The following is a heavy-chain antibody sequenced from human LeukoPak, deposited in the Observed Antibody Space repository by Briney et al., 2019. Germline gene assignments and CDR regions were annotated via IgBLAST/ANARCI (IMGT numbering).Heavy chain of an antibody. CDR2: INPNSGST. CDR1: VYNLTVYY. D-gene: IGHD3-22*01. V-gene: IGHV1-2*02. CDR3: ARRVYDSSSWAGGDFDY. J-gene: IGHJ4*02. Sequence: ASVKVSCKASVYNLTVYYMFWVRPAPGQGLEWMGWINPNSGSTKYAQKFRGRVTMTRDTSTSTAYMELSRLRFDDTAVYYCARRVYDSSSWAGGDFDYWGEGTLVSVSS.